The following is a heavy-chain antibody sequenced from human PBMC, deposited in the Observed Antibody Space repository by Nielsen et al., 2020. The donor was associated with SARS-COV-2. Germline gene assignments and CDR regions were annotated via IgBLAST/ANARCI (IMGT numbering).Heavy chain of an antibody. D-gene: IGHD1-1*01. CDR2: ISSSSSYI. CDR3: ARKTTALGTDGFDI. V-gene: IGHV3-21*01. Sequence: GGSLRLSCAASGFTFSSYSMNWVRQAPGKGLEWVSSISSSSSYIYYADSVKGRFTISRDNAKNSLYLQMNSLRAEDTAVYYCARKTTALGTDGFDIWGQGTLVTVSS. CDR1: GFTFSSYS. J-gene: IGHJ3*02.